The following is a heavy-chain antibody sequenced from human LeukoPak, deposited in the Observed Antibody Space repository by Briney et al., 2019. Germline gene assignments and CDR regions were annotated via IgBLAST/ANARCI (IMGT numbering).Heavy chain of an antibody. Sequence: PGGSLRLSCGVSGFIVSRNYMSWVRQAPGKGLEWVSIIYTGGDTYYADSVKGRFTISRDNSNNTLYLQMNGLRAEGTGMYYCARDRRYSSSWYFWNWGQGTLVTVSS. V-gene: IGHV3-53*01. CDR2: IYTGGDT. CDR1: GFIVSRNY. J-gene: IGHJ4*02. CDR3: ARDRRYSSSWYFWN. D-gene: IGHD6-13*01.